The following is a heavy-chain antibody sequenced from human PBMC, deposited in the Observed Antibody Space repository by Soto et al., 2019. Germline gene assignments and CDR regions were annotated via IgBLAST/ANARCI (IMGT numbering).Heavy chain of an antibody. Sequence: EVQLLESGGGLVQPGGSLRLSCAGSGFTFINYAMNWVRQAPGKGLEWVSTIRGGGDAPFFADSVRGRFTISRDNSKNTVTLQMNNLGVDDTAVYFCARKVPGSTSRPDYWYFDLWGRGTLVTVSS. CDR1: GFTFINYA. CDR3: ARKVPGSTSRPDYWYFDL. D-gene: IGHD3-10*01. J-gene: IGHJ2*01. CDR2: IRGGGDAP. V-gene: IGHV3-23*01.